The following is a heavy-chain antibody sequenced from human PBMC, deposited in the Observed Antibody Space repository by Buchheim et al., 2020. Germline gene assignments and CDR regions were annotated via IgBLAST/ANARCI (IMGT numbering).Heavy chain of an antibody. D-gene: IGHD1-20*01. CDR1: GFTFSSYA. CDR2: ISYDGSNK. V-gene: IGHV3-30-3*01. CDR3: ARDRVTGTTGTMDY. Sequence: QVQLVESGGGVVQPGRSLRLSCAASGFTFSSYAMHWVRQAPGKGLEWVAVISYDGSNKYYADSVKGRFTISRDNSKNTLYLKMNSLRAQDAAVYYCARDRVTGTTGTMDYWGQGTL. J-gene: IGHJ4*02.